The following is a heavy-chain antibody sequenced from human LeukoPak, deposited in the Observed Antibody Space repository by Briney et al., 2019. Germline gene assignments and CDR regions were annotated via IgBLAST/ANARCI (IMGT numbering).Heavy chain of an antibody. D-gene: IGHD3-3*01. CDR2: INQDGSEK. J-gene: IGHJ5*02. V-gene: IGHV3-7*01. CDR3: ARDLFGVVNCFDH. Sequence: PGGSLRLSCAASGFTFSSYWMSWVRQAPGKGLEWVANINQDGSEKYYVDSVKGRFTISRDNAKNSLYLQMNSLRAEDTAVYYCARDLFGVVNCFDHWGQGTLVTVSS. CDR1: GFTFSSYW.